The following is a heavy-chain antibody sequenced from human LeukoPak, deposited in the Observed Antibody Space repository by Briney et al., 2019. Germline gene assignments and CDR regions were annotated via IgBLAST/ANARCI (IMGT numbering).Heavy chain of an antibody. CDR3: ARRIDYPVEY. V-gene: IGHV3-66*01. CDR1: IFIENRNY. Sequence: GGSLRLSCAVSIFIENRNYTMGARQAPGKGLEWVSVIYSGGSTHYADSVKGRFTISRDNAKNSLYLQMNSLRAEVTAVYYVARRIDYPVEYWGQGSLVTVSS. CDR2: IYSGGST. D-gene: IGHD4-11*01. J-gene: IGHJ4*02.